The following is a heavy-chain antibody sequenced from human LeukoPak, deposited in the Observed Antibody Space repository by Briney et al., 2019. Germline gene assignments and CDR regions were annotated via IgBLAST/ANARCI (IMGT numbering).Heavy chain of an antibody. D-gene: IGHD6-6*01. J-gene: IGHJ4*02. Sequence: PSETLSLTCTVSGGSISSSSYYWGWIRLPPGKGLEWIGSIYYSGSTYYNPSLKSRVTISVDTSKNQFSLKLSSVTAADTAVYYCARTTYITSSDYWGQGTLVTVSS. CDR2: IYYSGST. V-gene: IGHV4-39*07. CDR3: ARTTYITSSDY. CDR1: GGSISSSSYY.